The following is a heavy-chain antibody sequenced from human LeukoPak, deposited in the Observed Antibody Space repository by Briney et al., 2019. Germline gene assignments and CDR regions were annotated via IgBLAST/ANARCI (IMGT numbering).Heavy chain of an antibody. D-gene: IGHD3-22*01. CDR3: ARGRDYDSSGYYGIKYFDY. CDR1: GGSISSSNW. Sequence: SGTLSLTCAVSGGSISSSNWWSWVRQPPGKGLEWIGEIYHSGSTNYNPSLKSRVTISVDKSKNQFSLKLSSVTTADTAVYYCARGRDYDSSGYYGIKYFDYWGQGTLVTVSS. V-gene: IGHV4-4*02. J-gene: IGHJ4*02. CDR2: IYHSGST.